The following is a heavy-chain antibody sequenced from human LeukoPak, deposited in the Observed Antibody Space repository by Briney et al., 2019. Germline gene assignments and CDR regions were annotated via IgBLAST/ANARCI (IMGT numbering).Heavy chain of an antibody. V-gene: IGHV3-72*01. CDR3: GDLGSAGTDH. Sequence: GGSLRLSCAASGFTFSPHYMDWVRQSPGQGLEWVGLIRNKANGYTTIYAASVKGRFTISRDDSKNSVYLQMDSPKTEDTAVYYCGDLGSAGTDHWGQRTLVSVRS. CDR1: GFTFSPHY. CDR2: IRNKANGYTT. J-gene: IGHJ4*02. D-gene: IGHD3-10*01.